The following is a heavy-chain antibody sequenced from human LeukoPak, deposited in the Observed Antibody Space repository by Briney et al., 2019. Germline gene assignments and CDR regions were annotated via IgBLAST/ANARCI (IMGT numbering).Heavy chain of an antibody. V-gene: IGHV4-39*01. CDR3: ARQEWSIYYFDY. CDR2: IYYSGST. J-gene: IGHJ4*02. Sequence: SETLSLTCTVSGGSISSSIYYWGWIRQPPGKGLEWIGSIYYSGSTYYNPSLKSRVTISVDTSKNQFSLKLSSVTAADTAVYYCARQEWSIYYFDYWGQGTLVTVSS. D-gene: IGHD3-3*01. CDR1: GGSISSSIYY.